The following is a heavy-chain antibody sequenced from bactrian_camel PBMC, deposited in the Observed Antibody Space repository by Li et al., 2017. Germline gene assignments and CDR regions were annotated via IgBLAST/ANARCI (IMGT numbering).Heavy chain of an antibody. D-gene: IGHD2*01. CDR2: IYTGDGRT. Sequence: VQLVESGGGLVQPGGSLTLSCAASGFTFSNNWMHWVRQAPGKGLEWVSTIYTGDGRTKSADSVKGRFTMSRDNAKNMLYLQMNNLKSEDTALYYCAKALGGGNYYTGEYNYWGQGTQVTVS. V-gene: IGHV3S1*01. CDR1: GFTFSNNW. CDR3: AKALGGGNYYTGEYNY. J-gene: IGHJ4*01.